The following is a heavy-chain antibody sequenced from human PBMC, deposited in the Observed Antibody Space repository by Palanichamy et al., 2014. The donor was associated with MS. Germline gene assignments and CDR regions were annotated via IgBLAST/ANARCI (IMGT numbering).Heavy chain of an antibody. V-gene: IGHV3-23*01. CDR1: GFTFSSYA. Sequence: EVQLLESGGGLVQPGGSLRLSCAASGFTFSSYAMSWVRQAPGKGLEWVSAISGSAGSTYYADSVKGRFTISRDNSKNTLYLQMSSLRAEDTALYYCAKDGGIAARLVDYWGQGTLVTVSS. J-gene: IGHJ4*02. D-gene: IGHD6-6*01. CDR2: ISGSAGST. CDR3: AKDGGIAARLVDY.